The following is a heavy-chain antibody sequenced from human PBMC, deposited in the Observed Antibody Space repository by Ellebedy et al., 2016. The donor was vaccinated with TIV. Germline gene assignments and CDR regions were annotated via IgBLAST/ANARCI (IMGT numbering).Heavy chain of an antibody. CDR3: ASERFEHKEAGGTRYFFYYGMDV. J-gene: IGHJ6*02. Sequence: SLKISCAVSGSASDAYAVHWVRQVPGKGLEWVSGLTWNSGEMEYADSVKGRFTISRDNVNVYLKMNSLRLEDTALYYCASERFEHKEAGGTRYFFYYGMDVWGQGTPVTVSS. CDR1: GSASDAYA. V-gene: IGHV3-9*02. CDR2: LTWNSGEM. D-gene: IGHD3-9*01.